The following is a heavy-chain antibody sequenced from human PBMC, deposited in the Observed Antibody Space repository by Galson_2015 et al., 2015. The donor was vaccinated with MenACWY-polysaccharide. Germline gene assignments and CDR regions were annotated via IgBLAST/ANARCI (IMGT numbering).Heavy chain of an antibody. J-gene: IGHJ6*03. V-gene: IGHV3-21*01. CDR3: ARDLRSSSPGGGYYYYYMDV. D-gene: IGHD6-6*01. CDR2: ISSSSSYI. Sequence: SLRLSCAASGFTFSSYSMNWVRQAPGKGLEWVSSISSSSSYINYADSVKGRFTISRDNAKNSPYLQMNSLRAEDTAVYYCARDLRSSSPGGGYYYYYMDVWGKGTTVTVSS. CDR1: GFTFSSYS.